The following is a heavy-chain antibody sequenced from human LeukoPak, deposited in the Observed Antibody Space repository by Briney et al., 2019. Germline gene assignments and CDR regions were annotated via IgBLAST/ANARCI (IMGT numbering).Heavy chain of an antibody. CDR2: MYYNGGGT. Sequence: PSETLSLTCTVSGGSMITDTFYWVWIRQPPAKGLEWIANMYYNGGGTQYNRSLTNRVTISVDTSKNQFFLNLRSVTVADTAVYYCTRRTYSTYMDVWGKGTTVTVSS. V-gene: IGHV4-39*01. D-gene: IGHD1-7*01. CDR1: GGSMITDTFY. J-gene: IGHJ6*03. CDR3: TRRTYSTYMDV.